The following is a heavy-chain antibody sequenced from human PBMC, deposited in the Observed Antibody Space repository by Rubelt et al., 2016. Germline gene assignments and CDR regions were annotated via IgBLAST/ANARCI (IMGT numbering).Heavy chain of an antibody. CDR2: MNPTSGYT. CDR1: GYTFGTYD. Sequence: QVQLVQSVSELRKPGASVKVSCTASGYTFGTYDIIWVRQATGQGPEWMGWMNPTSGYTGYAQKFQGRVTMTTDTSTSTVYMELRSLRADDTAVYYCARDGIAAAVDYWGQGTLVTVSS. CDR3: ARDGIAAAVDY. D-gene: IGHD6-13*01. V-gene: IGHV1-8*01. J-gene: IGHJ4*02.